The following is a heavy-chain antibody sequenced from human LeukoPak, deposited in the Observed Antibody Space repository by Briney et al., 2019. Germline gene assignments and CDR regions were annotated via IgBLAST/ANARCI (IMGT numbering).Heavy chain of an antibody. CDR1: GFTVSSYY. CDR3: ARGGGYSYGLAY. J-gene: IGHJ4*02. CDR2: IYSGGGT. V-gene: IGHV3-66*01. Sequence: GGSLRLSCAASGFTVSSYYMSWVRLPPGKGLEWVSFIYSGGGTYYAGSVKGRFTISSDDSKNTLYLQMNSLRAEDTAVYYCARGGGYSYGLAYWGQGTLVTVSS. D-gene: IGHD5-18*01.